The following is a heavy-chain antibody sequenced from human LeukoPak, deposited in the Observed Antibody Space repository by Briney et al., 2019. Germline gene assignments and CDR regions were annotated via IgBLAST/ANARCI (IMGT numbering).Heavy chain of an antibody. V-gene: IGHV4-61*09. CDR1: GGSISSGTYY. J-gene: IGHJ4*02. Sequence: SETLSLTCTVSGGSISSGTYYWSWIRQPAGKGLEWIGHIYTSGSTKYNPSLKSRVTISVDTSKNQFSLRLSSVTAADTAVYYCARSYTDYYDSSGLDFWGQGTLVTVSS. D-gene: IGHD3-22*01. CDR3: ARSYTDYYDSSGLDF. CDR2: IYTSGST.